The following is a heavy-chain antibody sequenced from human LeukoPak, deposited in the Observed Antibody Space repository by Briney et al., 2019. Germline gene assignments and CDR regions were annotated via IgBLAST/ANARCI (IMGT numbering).Heavy chain of an antibody. Sequence: GGSLRPSCAASGFTFSSYWMHWVRQAPGKGLVWVSRINSDGSSTSYADSVKGRFTISRDNAKNTLYLQMNSLRAEDTAVYYCRGTTTFFDYWGQGTLVTVSS. J-gene: IGHJ4*02. D-gene: IGHD1-1*01. V-gene: IGHV3-74*01. CDR2: INSDGSST. CDR3: RGTTTFFDY. CDR1: GFTFSSYW.